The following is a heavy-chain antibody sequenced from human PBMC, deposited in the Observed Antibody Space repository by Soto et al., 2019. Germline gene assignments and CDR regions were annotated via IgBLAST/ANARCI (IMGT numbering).Heavy chain of an antibody. CDR2: IYYSGST. D-gene: IGHD3-16*01. CDR1: GGSISSSSYY. Sequence: PSETLSLTCTVSGGSISSSSYYWGWIRQPPGKGLEWIGSIYYSGSTYYNPSLKSRVTISVDTSKNQFSLKLSSVTAADTAVYYCARREDWGLFAYWGQGTLGTVCS. J-gene: IGHJ4*02. V-gene: IGHV4-39*01. CDR3: ARREDWGLFAY.